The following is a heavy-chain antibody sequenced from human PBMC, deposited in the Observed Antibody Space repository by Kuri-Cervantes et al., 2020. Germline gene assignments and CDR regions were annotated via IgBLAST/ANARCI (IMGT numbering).Heavy chain of an antibody. CDR1: GFTFDDYA. D-gene: IGHD4-17*01. V-gene: IGHV3-43D*04. CDR2: ISRDGGST. Sequence: GGSLRLSCAASGFTFDDYAMHWVRQAPGKGLEWVSLISRDGGSTYYADSVKGRFTISRDNSKNSLYLQMNSLRAEDTALYYCAKDSYGDLDYWGQGTLVTVSS. J-gene: IGHJ4*02. CDR3: AKDSYGDLDY.